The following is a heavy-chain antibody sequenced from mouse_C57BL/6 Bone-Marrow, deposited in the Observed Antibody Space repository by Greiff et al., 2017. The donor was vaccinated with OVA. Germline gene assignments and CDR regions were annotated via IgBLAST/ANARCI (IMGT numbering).Heavy chain of an antibody. CDR1: GYTFTSYG. Sequence: QVQLQQSGAELVRPGASVKLSCKASGYTFTSYGISWVKQRPGQGLEWIGEIYPRSGNTYYNEKFKGKATLTVDKSSSTAYMELRSLTSEDSAVYCCARSGSVTTVVATKEYYFDYWCQGTTLTVSS. J-gene: IGHJ2*01. D-gene: IGHD1-1*01. CDR3: ARSGSVTTVVATKEYYFDY. V-gene: IGHV1-81*01. CDR2: IYPRSGNT.